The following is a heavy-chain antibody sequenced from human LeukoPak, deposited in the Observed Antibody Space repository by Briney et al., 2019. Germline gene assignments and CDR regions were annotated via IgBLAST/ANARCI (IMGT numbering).Heavy chain of an antibody. J-gene: IGHJ4*02. CDR2: ISGSGSGGST. CDR3: AKSGYNRFDY. V-gene: IGHV3-23*01. Sequence: GGSLRLSCAASGFTFSSSAMSWVRQAPGKGLEWVSNISGSGSGGSTYYADSVKGRFTISRDNSKNTLYLQMNSLRAEDTAVYYCAKSGYNRFDYWGQGTLVTVSS. CDR1: GFTFSSSA. D-gene: IGHD5-24*01.